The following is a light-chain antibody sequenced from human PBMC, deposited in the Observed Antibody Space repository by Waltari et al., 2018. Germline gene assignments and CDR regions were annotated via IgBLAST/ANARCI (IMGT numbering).Light chain of an antibody. CDR2: AAA. CDR1: QGISSY. CDR3: QQFNNYLMYT. V-gene: IGKV1-9*01. J-gene: IGKJ2*01. Sequence: DIQLTQSPSFLSASVGDRVTITCRASQGISSYLAWYQQKPGKAPKLLNYAAATLQSGVPSRFRGSGSWTEFTLTISSLQPEDFATYYCQQFNNYLMYTFGQGTKLEIK.